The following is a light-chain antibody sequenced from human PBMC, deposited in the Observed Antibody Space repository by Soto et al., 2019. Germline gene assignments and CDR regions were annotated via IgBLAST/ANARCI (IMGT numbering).Light chain of an antibody. V-gene: IGLV2-8*01. J-gene: IGLJ2*01. Sequence: QSVLTQPPSASGSPGQSVTISCTGTSSDVGGYKYVSWYQQHPGKAPKLMIFEVHKRSSGVPDRFSGSKSGNTASLTVSGLQAEDEADYYCSSYGGTNNLLFGGGTKLTVL. CDR3: SSYGGTNNLL. CDR2: EVH. CDR1: SSDVGGYKY.